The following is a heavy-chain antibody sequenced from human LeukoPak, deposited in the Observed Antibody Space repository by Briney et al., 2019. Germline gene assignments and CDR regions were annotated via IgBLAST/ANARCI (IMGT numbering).Heavy chain of an antibody. CDR2: IYGGGST. D-gene: IGHD1-1*01. CDR3: AKHNIDY. J-gene: IGHJ4*02. V-gene: IGHV3-53*01. Sequence: PGGSLRLSCAASGFTVSSNYMSWVRQAPGEGLEWVSVIYGGGSTYYADFVKGRFTISRDNSKNTLYLQMNSLRAEDTAVYYCAKHNIDYWGQGTLVTVSS. CDR1: GFTVSSNY.